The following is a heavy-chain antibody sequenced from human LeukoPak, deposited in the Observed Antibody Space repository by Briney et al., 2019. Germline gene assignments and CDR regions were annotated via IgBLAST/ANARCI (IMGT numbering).Heavy chain of an antibody. CDR1: GFTLSSYS. J-gene: IGHJ4*02. Sequence: GRSLTLSCAASGFTLSSYSMNWVRPAPGGGRGWVSSITSSGRYIYYADSVEGRFTISRDNSENSLYLQMDSLTAEDTAVYYCTRKGSQWDFLVDYWGQGTRVAVSP. V-gene: IGHV3-21*01. D-gene: IGHD2/OR15-2a*01. CDR3: TRKGSQWDFLVDY. CDR2: ITSSGRYI.